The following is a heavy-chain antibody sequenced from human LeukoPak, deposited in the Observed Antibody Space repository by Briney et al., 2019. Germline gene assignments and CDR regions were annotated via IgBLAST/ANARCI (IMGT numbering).Heavy chain of an antibody. V-gene: IGHV3-30*14. CDR1: GFTFSSYA. Sequence: GGSLRLSCAASGFTFSSYAMHWVRQAPGKGLEWVAVISYDGSNKYYADSVKGRFTIPRDNSKNTLYLQMNSLRAEDTAVYYCARDQGITFGGVIVHFDYWGRGTLVTVSS. CDR2: ISYDGSNK. J-gene: IGHJ4*02. D-gene: IGHD3-16*02. CDR3: ARDQGITFGGVIVHFDY.